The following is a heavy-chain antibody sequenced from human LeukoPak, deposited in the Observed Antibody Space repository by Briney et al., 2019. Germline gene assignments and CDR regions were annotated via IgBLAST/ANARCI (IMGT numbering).Heavy chain of an antibody. V-gene: IGHV3-43*01. D-gene: IGHD6-13*01. CDR2: ISWDGGST. CDR3: AKGEWGLIAESNDAFDI. J-gene: IGHJ3*02. CDR1: GFTFDDYT. Sequence: PGRSLRLSCAASGFTFDDYTMHWVRQAPGKGLEWVSLISWDGGSTYYADSVKGRFTISRDNSKNSLYLQMNSLRTEDTALYYCAKGEWGLIAESNDAFDIWGQGTMVTVSS.